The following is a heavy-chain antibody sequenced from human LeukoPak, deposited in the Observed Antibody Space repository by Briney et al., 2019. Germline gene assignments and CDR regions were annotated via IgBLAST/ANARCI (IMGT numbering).Heavy chain of an antibody. J-gene: IGHJ4*02. CDR1: GFTFSTYW. CDR2: VKQDGSEK. V-gene: IGHV3-7*01. Sequence: GGSLRLSCEASGFTFSTYWMSWVRQAPGKGLEWVANVKQDGSEKYYVDSVKGRFTISRDNAKNSLYLQMNSLRAEDTAMYYCARDSAGNDYWGQETLVTVSS. D-gene: IGHD6-13*01. CDR3: ARDSAGNDY.